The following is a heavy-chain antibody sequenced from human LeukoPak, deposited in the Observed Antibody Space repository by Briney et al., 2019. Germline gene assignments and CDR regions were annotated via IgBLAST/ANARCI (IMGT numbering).Heavy chain of an antibody. D-gene: IGHD3-22*01. J-gene: IGHJ5*02. Sequence: SETLSLTCTVTGGSISSSSYYWGWIRQPPGKGLEWIGSIYYSGSTYYNPSLKSRVTISVDTSKNQFSLKLSSVTAADTAVYYCARELSTMMGWFDPWGQGTLVTVSS. CDR2: IYYSGST. CDR3: ARELSTMMGWFDP. V-gene: IGHV4-39*07. CDR1: GGSISSSSYY.